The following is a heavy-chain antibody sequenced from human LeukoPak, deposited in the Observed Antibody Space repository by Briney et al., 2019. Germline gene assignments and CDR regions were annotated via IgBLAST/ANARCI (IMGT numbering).Heavy chain of an antibody. V-gene: IGHV1-2*02. CDR1: GYTFTSYG. D-gene: IGHD2-21*01. CDR3: ARSDSYTWFDP. CDR2: INPDNGVT. Sequence: ASVKVSCKASGYTFTSYGISWVRQAPGQGLEWMGWINPDNGVTDYAQKFQGRVTMTRDTSISAVYVELSRLRSDDTAVYYCARSDSYTWFDPWGQGTLVTVSS. J-gene: IGHJ5*02.